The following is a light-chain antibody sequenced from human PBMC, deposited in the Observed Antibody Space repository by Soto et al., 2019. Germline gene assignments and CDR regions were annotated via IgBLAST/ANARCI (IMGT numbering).Light chain of an antibody. CDR1: QTISNS. Sequence: DIQMTQSPSTLSASVGDRVTITCRASQTISNSLAWYQQKPGKAPKLLIYKASTLESGVPFRFGGGGSGTEYTLATSSLQPDDFASYYCQQYQSYSWTFGQGTRVEIK. CDR3: QQYQSYSWT. V-gene: IGKV1-5*03. J-gene: IGKJ1*01. CDR2: KAS.